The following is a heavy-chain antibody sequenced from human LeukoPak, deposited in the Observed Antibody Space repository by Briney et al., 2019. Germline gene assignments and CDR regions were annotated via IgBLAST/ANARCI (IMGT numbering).Heavy chain of an antibody. CDR1: GGSFSGYY. J-gene: IGHJ4*02. CDR2: INHSGST. V-gene: IGHV4-34*01. D-gene: IGHD1-1*01. Sequence: SETLSLTCAVYGGSFSGYYWSWIRQPPGKGLEWIGEINHSGSTDYNPSLKSRVTISVDTSKNQFSLKLSSVTAADTAVYYCARRVRGPVGERFRFDYWGQGTLVTVSS. CDR3: ARRVRGPVGERFRFDY.